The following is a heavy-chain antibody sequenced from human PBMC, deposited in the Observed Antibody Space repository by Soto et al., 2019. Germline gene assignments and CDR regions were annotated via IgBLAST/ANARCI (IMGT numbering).Heavy chain of an antibody. J-gene: IGHJ4*01. CDR2: IYYSGST. D-gene: IGHD6-19*01. Sequence: SETLSPTCTFSRGSLSRGGYYWSWIRQQPVKGLEWIGYIYYSGSTYYNPSLKGRVAISVDTSKSRFSLRLTSVTAADTAVYYCVRTYSSGWYPSYYFDSWGHGTLVTVSS. CDR3: VRTYSSGWYPSYYFDS. V-gene: IGHV4-31*03. CDR1: RGSLSRGGYY.